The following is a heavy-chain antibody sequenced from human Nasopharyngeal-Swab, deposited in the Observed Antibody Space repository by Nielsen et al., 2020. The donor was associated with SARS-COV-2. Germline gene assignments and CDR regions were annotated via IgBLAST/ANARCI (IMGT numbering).Heavy chain of an antibody. J-gene: IGHJ6*03. Sequence: GESLKISCAASGFTFNRHVMHWVRQAPGKGLEWLSAITGSGPSAYYADSVKGRFTMSRDNSKNMLFLQMNSLRAGDTAVYFCAKDRGYCSGATCYDSYYSMDVWGKGTTVTVSS. CDR1: GFTFNRHV. D-gene: IGHD2-15*01. CDR2: ITGSGPSA. V-gene: IGHV3-23*01. CDR3: AKDRGYCSGATCYDSYYSMDV.